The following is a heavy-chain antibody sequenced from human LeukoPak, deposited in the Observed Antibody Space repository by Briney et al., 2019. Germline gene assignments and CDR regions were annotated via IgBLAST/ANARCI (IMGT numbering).Heavy chain of an antibody. D-gene: IGHD4-17*01. J-gene: IGHJ4*02. CDR2: ISGSGGST. V-gene: IGHV3-23*01. CDR1: GFTFSSNA. CDR3: ARRIYGDSEDY. Sequence: GGSLRLSCAASGFTFSSNAMSWVRQAPGKWLEWVSAISGSGGSTYYADSVKGRFTISRDNSKNTLYLQMNSLRAEDTAVYYCARRIYGDSEDYWGQGTLVTVSS.